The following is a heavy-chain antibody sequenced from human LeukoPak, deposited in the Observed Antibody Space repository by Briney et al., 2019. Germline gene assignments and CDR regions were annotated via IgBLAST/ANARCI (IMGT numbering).Heavy chain of an antibody. CDR2: ISGSGGST. D-gene: IGHD4-17*01. J-gene: IGHJ1*01. CDR3: AKEIYGDATGGRFQQ. CDR1: GFTFSSYA. V-gene: IGHV3-23*01. Sequence: GSLRLSCAASGFTFSSYAMSWVRQAPGKGLEWGSVISGSGGSTYYADSVKGRFTISRDHSKTTLYLQMNSLRAEDTAVYYCAKEIYGDATGGRFQQWGQGTLVTVSS.